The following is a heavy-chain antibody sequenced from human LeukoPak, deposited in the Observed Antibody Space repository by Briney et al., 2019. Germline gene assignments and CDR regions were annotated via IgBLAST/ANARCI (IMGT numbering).Heavy chain of an antibody. V-gene: IGHV4-39*01. CDR3: ASYHSGPTSSLDY. J-gene: IGHJ4*02. CDR1: GGSISSGGYY. D-gene: IGHD1-26*01. CDR2: IYYSGST. Sequence: SETLSLTCTVSGGSISSGGYYWSWIRQHPGKGLEWIGSIYYSGSTYYNPSLKSRVTISVDTSKNQFSLKLSSVTAADTAVYYCASYHSGPTSSLDYWGQGTLVTVSS.